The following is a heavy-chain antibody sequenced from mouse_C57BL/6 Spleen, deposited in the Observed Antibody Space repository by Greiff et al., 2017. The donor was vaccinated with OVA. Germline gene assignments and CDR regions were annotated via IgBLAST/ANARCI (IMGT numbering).Heavy chain of an antibody. V-gene: IGHV7-1*01. CDR3: ARHDGYFYAMDY. J-gene: IGHJ4*01. CDR1: GFTFSDFY. Sequence: EVNVVESGGGLVQSGRSLRLSCATSGFTFSDFYMEWVRQAPGKGLEWIAASRNKANDYTTEYSASVKGRFIVSRDTSQSILYLQMNALRAEDTAIYYCARHDGYFYAMDYWGQGTSVTVSS. D-gene: IGHD2-3*01. CDR2: SRNKANDYTT.